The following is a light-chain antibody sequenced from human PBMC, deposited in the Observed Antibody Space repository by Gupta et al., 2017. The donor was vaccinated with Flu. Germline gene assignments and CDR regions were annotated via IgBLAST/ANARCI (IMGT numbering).Light chain of an antibody. CDR3: SSYTSTNTLYV. J-gene: IGLJ1*01. V-gene: IGLV2-14*04. Sequence: TLSSTVTSSAFVRSPSVSSYQQHPGKAPKLEIYDVSNRPSGVSSRFSGSKPGNTASLTISGLEAEDESDYYFSSYTSTNTLYVFGTGTKFTVL. CDR1: SSAFVRSPS. CDR2: DVS.